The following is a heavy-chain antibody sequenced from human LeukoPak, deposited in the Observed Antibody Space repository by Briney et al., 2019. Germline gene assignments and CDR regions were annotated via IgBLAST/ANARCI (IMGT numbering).Heavy chain of an antibody. Sequence: GGSLRLSCAASGFTFSSYAMSWVRQAPGKGLEWVSAITGSGSSTYYADSVKGRFTISRDNSKNTLYLQMNSLRAEDTAVYYCAKSSTYGSGSSYFDYWGQGTLVTVSS. CDR3: AKSSTYGSGSSYFDY. CDR2: ITGSGSST. D-gene: IGHD3-10*01. CDR1: GFTFSSYA. J-gene: IGHJ4*02. V-gene: IGHV3-23*01.